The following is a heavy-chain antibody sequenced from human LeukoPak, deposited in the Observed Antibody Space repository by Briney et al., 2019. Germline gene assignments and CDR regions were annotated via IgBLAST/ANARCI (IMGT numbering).Heavy chain of an antibody. CDR2: IDSSGTT. J-gene: IGHJ4*02. CDR1: SGSFSNYY. V-gene: IGHV4-4*07. CDR3: ARGSGSYRPLYFFDY. D-gene: IGHD1-26*01. Sequence: SETLSLTCSVSSGSFSNYYCNWIRQPAGKGLEWIGRIDSSGTTKYNPSLKSRVTMSIDTSQREVSLTLSSMTAADTAVYFCARGSGSYRPLYFFDYWGQGTLVTVSS.